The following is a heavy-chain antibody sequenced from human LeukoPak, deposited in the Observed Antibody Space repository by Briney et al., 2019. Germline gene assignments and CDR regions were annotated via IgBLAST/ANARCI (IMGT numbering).Heavy chain of an antibody. CDR3: ARVGTKRWLRQTDAFDI. CDR2: INHSGST. CDR1: GGSFSGYY. D-gene: IGHD5-12*01. J-gene: IGHJ3*02. Sequence: PSETLSLTCAVYGGSFSGYYWSWIRQPPGKGLEWIGEINHSGSTNYNPSLKSRVTISVDTSKNQFSLKLSSVTAADTAVYYCARVGTKRWLRQTDAFDIWGQGTMVTVSS. V-gene: IGHV4-34*01.